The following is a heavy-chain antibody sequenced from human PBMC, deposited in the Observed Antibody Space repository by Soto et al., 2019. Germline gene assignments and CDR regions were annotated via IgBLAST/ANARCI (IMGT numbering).Heavy chain of an antibody. V-gene: IGHV1-69*13. CDR1: GGTFSSYA. CDR2: IIPIFGTA. D-gene: IGHD2-15*01. J-gene: IGHJ6*02. Sequence: GASVKVSCKASGGTFSSYAISWVRQAPGQGLEWMGGIIPIFGTANYAQKFQGRVTITADESTSTAYMELSSLRSEDTAVYYCRVVDYYYGMDVWRQGTTVTVPS. CDR3: RVVDYYYGMDV.